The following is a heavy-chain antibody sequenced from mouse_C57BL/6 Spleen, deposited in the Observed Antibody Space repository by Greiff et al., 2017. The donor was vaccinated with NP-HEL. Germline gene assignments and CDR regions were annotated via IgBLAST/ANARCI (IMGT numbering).Heavy chain of an antibody. CDR2: IDPSDSYT. J-gene: IGHJ3*01. D-gene: IGHD2-5*01. CDR3: AYSNPGAY. V-gene: IGHV1-59*01. Sequence: QVQLQQPGAELVRPGTSVKLSCKASGYTFTSYWMHWVKQRPGQGLEWIGVIDPSDSYTNYNQKFKGKATLTVDTSSSTAYMQLSSLTSEDSAVYYCAYSNPGAYWGQGTLVTVSA. CDR1: GYTFTSYW.